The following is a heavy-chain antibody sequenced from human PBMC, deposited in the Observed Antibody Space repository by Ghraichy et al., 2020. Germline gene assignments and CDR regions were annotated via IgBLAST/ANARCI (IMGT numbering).Heavy chain of an antibody. CDR1: GYSFTSYW. D-gene: IGHD3-10*01. CDR2: IYPGDSDT. CDR3: ARLTMVRGVISNIDY. Sequence: GESLNISCKGSGYSFTSYWIGWVRQMPGKGLEWMGIIYPGDSDTRYSPSFQGQVTISADKSISTAYLQWSSLKASDTAMYYCARLTMVRGVISNIDYWGQGTLVTVSS. V-gene: IGHV5-51*01. J-gene: IGHJ4*02.